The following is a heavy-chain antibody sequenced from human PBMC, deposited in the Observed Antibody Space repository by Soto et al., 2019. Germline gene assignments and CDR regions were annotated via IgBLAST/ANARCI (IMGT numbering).Heavy chain of an antibody. D-gene: IGHD6-13*01. CDR1: GGSFSGYY. V-gene: IGHV4-34*01. CDR2: INHSGST. J-gene: IGHJ4*02. CDR3: ARGSKLVAAAGYYFDY. Sequence: SETLSLTCAVYGGSFSGYYWSWIRQPPGKGLEWIGEINHSGSTNYNPSLKSRVTISVDTSKNQFSLKLSSVTAADTAVYYCARGSKLVAAAGYYFDYWGQGTLVTVSS.